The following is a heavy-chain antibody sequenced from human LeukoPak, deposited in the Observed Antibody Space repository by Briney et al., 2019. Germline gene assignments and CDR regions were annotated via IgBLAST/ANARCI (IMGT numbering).Heavy chain of an antibody. CDR3: VRQYCSSTSCSVSDY. CDR1: GFTFSTYS. CDR2: ISSSSSSI. D-gene: IGHD2-2*01. Sequence: GGSLRVSCAASGFTFSTYSLNWVRQAPGKGLEWVSSISSSSSSIYYADSVKGRFTISRDNAKDSLHLQLNLMSAEDTAVYFCVRQYCSSTSCSVSDYWGQGTPVTVSS. V-gene: IGHV3-21*01. J-gene: IGHJ4*02.